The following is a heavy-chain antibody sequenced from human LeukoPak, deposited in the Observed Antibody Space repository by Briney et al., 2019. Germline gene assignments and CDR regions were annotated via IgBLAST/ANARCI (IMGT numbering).Heavy chain of an antibody. CDR3: ASFSNRGAARHDY. J-gene: IGHJ4*02. Sequence: GGSLRLSCAASGFTFSSYSMNWVRQAPGKGLEWVSSISSSSSYIYYADSVKGRLTISRDNAKNSLYLQMNSLRAEDTAVYYCASFSNRGAARHDYWGQGTLVTVSS. CDR2: ISSSSSYI. D-gene: IGHD6-6*01. CDR1: GFTFSSYS. V-gene: IGHV3-21*01.